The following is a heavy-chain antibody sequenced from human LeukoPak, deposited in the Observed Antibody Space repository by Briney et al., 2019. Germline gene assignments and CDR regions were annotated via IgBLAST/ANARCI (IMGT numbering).Heavy chain of an antibody. J-gene: IGHJ2*01. D-gene: IGHD2-8*01. CDR1: GFTFNYFW. V-gene: IGHV3-74*01. CDR3: ASTKSGGWYFDL. Sequence: PGGSLRLSCAASGFTFNYFWMHWVRQVPGKGLVWVSGINNDGTATYYADSVKGRFTISRDNAKNTVYLQMNGLRAEDTTVYYCASTKSGGWYFDLWGRGTLVTVSS. CDR2: INNDGTAT.